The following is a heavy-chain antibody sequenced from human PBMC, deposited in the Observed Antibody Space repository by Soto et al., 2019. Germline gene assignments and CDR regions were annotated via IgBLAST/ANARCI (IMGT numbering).Heavy chain of an antibody. Sequence: SETLSLTCSLSGGAIGGYYWSWIRQPPGKGLEWIGYIYYSGSTNYNPSLKSRVTISVDTSKNQFSLKLSSVTAADTAVYYCARGGTGIAYYYYGMDVWGQGTTVTVSS. V-gene: IGHV4-59*01. CDR3: ARGGTGIAYYYYGMDV. J-gene: IGHJ6*02. CDR1: GGAIGGYY. D-gene: IGHD1-1*01. CDR2: IYYSGST.